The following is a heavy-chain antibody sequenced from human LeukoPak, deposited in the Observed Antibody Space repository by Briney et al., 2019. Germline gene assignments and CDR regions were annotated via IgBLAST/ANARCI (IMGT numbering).Heavy chain of an antibody. Sequence: GGSLRLSCAVSGLTFSVYSMNWVRQAPGKGLEWISSINSSSSGVYYADSVKGRFTISRDNAKNTLYLQMNSLRSEDTAVYYCARDRYFDTSGYSRSQDYWGQGTLVTVSP. J-gene: IGHJ4*02. CDR3: ARDRYFDTSGYSRSQDY. V-gene: IGHV3-48*01. D-gene: IGHD3-22*01. CDR1: GLTFSVYS. CDR2: INSSSSGV.